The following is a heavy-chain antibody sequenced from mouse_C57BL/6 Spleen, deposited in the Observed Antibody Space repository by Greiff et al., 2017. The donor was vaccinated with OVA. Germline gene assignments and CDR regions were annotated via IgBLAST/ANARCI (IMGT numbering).Heavy chain of an antibody. V-gene: IGHV3-6*01. CDR2: ISYDGSN. J-gene: IGHJ3*01. CDR3: ARDRGDYVAGAWFGY. CDR1: GYSITSGYY. Sequence: VQRVESGPGLVKPSQSLSFTCSVTGYSITSGYYWNWIRQFPGNKLGWMGFISYDGSNNYNPSFKKRNSCSRDTTNNQFFLRLNSVTTEDTATYDCARDRGDYVAGAWFGYWGKGTLVTVSA. D-gene: IGHD2-4*01.